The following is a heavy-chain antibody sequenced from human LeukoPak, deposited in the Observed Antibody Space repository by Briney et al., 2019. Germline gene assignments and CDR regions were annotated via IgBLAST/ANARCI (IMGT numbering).Heavy chain of an antibody. CDR1: GFTFSSYS. CDR2: ISSSSSYI. Sequence: GGSLRLSCAASGFTFSSYSMNWVRQAPGKGLEWVSSISSSSSYIYYADSVKGRFTISRDNAKNSLYLQMNSLRAEDTAVYYCARVTEYYYGSSGYYDYWGQGTLVTVSS. CDR3: ARVTEYYYGSSGYYDY. J-gene: IGHJ4*02. V-gene: IGHV3-21*01. D-gene: IGHD3-22*01.